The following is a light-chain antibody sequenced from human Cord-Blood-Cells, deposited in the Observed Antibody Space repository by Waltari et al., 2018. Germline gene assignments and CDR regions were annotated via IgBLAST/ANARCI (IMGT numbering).Light chain of an antibody. CDR2: KGS. J-gene: IGLJ3*02. V-gene: IGLV2-23*01. CDR3: CSHAGSSTWV. Sequence: QSALTQPASVSGSPGQSITISCTGTSSDVGSYNLVSWYQQHPGKAPKLMIYKGSKRPSGVSNRFSGSKSGNTASLTISGLQAEDEADDYCCSHAGSSTWVFGGGTKLTVL. CDR1: SSDVGSYNL.